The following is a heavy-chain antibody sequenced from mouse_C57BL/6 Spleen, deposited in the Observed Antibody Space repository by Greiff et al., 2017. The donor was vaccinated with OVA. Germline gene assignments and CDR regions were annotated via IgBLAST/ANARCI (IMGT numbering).Heavy chain of an antibody. D-gene: IGHD2-1*01. CDR3: TEGGNYDYFDY. CDR2: IDPSDGDT. CDR1: GFNIKDDY. J-gene: IGHJ2*01. V-gene: IGHV14-4*01. Sequence: VQLQQPGAELVRPGASVKLSCTASGFNIKDDYMHWVKQRPEQGLEWIGWIDPSDGDTEYAPKFQGKATITADTSSNTAYLQLSSLTSEDTAVYYCTEGGNYDYFDYWGQGTTLTVSS.